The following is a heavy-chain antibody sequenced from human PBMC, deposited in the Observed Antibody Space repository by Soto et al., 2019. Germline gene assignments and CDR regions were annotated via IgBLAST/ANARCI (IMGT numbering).Heavy chain of an antibody. J-gene: IGHJ5*02. CDR2: ISSSSSYI. CDR3: ARDSLYSSSSYNWFDP. CDR1: GFTFSSYS. D-gene: IGHD6-6*01. V-gene: IGHV3-21*01. Sequence: GGSLRLSCAASGFTFSSYSMNWVRQAPGKGLEWVSSISSSSSYIYYADSVKGRFTISRDNAKNSLYLQMNSLRAEDTAVYYCARDSLYSSSSYNWFDPWGQGTLVTVYS.